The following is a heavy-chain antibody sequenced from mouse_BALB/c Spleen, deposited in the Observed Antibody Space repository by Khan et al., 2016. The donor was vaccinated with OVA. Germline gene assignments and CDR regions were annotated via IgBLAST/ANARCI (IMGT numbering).Heavy chain of an antibody. V-gene: IGHV1S137*01. CDR2: ISTYYGDA. CDR1: GYTFTDFT. J-gene: IGHJ3*01. Sequence: VQLVESGAELVRPGVSVKISCKGSGYTFTDFTLHWVKQSHAMSLEWIGVISTYYGDATYNQRFKDKATMTVDKSSSTAYMELARLTSEDSAIXSLTRGGGGNRFAYWGQGTLVTVSA. CDR3: TRGGGGNRFAY. D-gene: IGHD6-2*01.